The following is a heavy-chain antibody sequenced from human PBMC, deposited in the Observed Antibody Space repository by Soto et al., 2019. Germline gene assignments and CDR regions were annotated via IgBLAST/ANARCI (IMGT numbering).Heavy chain of an antibody. J-gene: IGHJ6*02. D-gene: IGHD2-2*01. CDR3: ARGGYCSSTSCYGGVFYYYYYGMDV. CDR2: IYYSGST. CDR1: GGSISSYY. Sequence: SETVSLTCTVSGGSISSYYWSWIRQPPGKGLEWIGYIYYSGSTNYNPSLKSRVTISVDTSKNQFSLKLSSVTAADTAVYYCARGGYCSSTSCYGGVFYYYYYGMDVWGQGTTVTVSS. V-gene: IGHV4-59*01.